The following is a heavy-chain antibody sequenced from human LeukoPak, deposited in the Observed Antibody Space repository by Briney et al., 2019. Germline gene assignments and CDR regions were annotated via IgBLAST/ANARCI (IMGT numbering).Heavy chain of an antibody. CDR1: GFTVSSNY. D-gene: IGHD1-7*01. J-gene: IGHJ4*02. Sequence: GGSLRLSCAASGFTVSSNYMSWVRQAPGKGLEWVSVIYSGGSTYYADSVKGRFTISRDNSKNTLYLQMNSLRAEDTAVYYCARDKDWGGNYYFDYRGQGTLVTVSS. V-gene: IGHV3-66*01. CDR2: IYSGGST. CDR3: ARDKDWGGNYYFDY.